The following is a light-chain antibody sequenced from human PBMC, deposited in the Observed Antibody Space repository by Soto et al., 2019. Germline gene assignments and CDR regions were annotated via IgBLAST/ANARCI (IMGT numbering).Light chain of an antibody. CDR2: DVS. CDR1: SSDVGGYNY. CDR3: SSYPRSSTPVV. Sequence: QSALTQPAPVSGSPGQSITISCTGTSSDVGGYNYVSWYQQHPGKAPKLMIYDVSNRPSGVSNRFSGSNSGNTASLTISGLQAEDEADYYCSSYPRSSTPVVFGGGTKLTVL. V-gene: IGLV2-14*01. J-gene: IGLJ2*01.